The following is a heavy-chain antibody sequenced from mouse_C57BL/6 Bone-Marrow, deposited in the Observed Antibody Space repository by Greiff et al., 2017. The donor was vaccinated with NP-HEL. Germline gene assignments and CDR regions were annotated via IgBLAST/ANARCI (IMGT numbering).Heavy chain of an antibody. J-gene: IGHJ4*01. CDR1: GYTFTDYE. CDR2: IDPETGGT. V-gene: IGHV1-15*01. CDR3: TRSGRPGYALDY. Sequence: QVQLQQSGAELVRPGASVTLSCKASGYTFTDYEMHWVKQTPVHGLEWIGAIDPETGGTAYNQKFKGKAILTADKSSSTAYMELRSLTSEDSAVYYCTRSGRPGYALDYWGQGTSVTVSS. D-gene: IGHD1-2*01.